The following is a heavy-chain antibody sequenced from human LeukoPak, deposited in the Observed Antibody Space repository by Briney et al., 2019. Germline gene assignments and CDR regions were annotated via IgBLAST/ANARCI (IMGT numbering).Heavy chain of an antibody. J-gene: IGHJ3*01. D-gene: IGHD3-22*01. Sequence: GGSLRLSCAASGLSFSNYGMHWVRQAPGKGLQWLAFISYDGSDKYYEDYVKGRFTISRDNFKNMVFLQMNSLRAEDTAVYYCAKDSYYYDRSGYYRNAFYLWGEGTLVTVSS. CDR1: GLSFSNYG. V-gene: IGHV3-30*02. CDR3: AKDSYYYDRSGYYRNAFYL. CDR2: ISYDGSDK.